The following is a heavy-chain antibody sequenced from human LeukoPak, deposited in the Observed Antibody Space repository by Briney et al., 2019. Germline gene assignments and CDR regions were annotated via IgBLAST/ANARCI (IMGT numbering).Heavy chain of an antibody. V-gene: IGHV1-46*04. CDR2: INPSSGST. J-gene: IGHJ4*02. CDR3: ARVMGYGAVAGNFDY. D-gene: IGHD6-19*01. CDR1: GYTLTSYY. Sequence: ASVKVSCKASGYTLTSYYMHWVRQAPGQGLEWMGIINPSSGSTSYAQKLQGRVTMTRDTSTGTVYMGLSSLRSEDTAVYYCARVMGYGAVAGNFDYWGQGTLVTVSS.